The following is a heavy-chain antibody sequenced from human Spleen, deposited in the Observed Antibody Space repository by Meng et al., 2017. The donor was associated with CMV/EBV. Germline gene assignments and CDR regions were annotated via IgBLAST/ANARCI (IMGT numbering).Heavy chain of an antibody. CDR2: ISAENGNT. CDR1: GYNFVIYG. Sequence: KASGYNFVIYGVTWVRQAPGQGLEWMGWISAENGNTNYAQKFQGRVTMTTDTSTSTAYMELRSLRSDDTAVYYCARPDRLWLYYFDYWGQGTLVTVSS. J-gene: IGHJ4*02. V-gene: IGHV1-18*01. D-gene: IGHD5-18*01. CDR3: ARPDRLWLYYFDY.